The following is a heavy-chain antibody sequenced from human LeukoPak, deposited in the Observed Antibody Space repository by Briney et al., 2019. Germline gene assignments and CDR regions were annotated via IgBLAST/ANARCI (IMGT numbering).Heavy chain of an antibody. V-gene: IGHV3-9*01. CDR1: GFTFDDYA. D-gene: IGHD4-23*01. J-gene: IGHJ4*02. CDR2: ISWNSGSI. Sequence: GGSLRLSCAASGFTFDDYAMHWVRHAPGKGLEWVSGISWNSGSIGYADSVKGRFTISRDNAKNSLYLQMNSLRAEDTALYYCAKDSDYGGNNFDYWGQGTLVTVSS. CDR3: AKDSDYGGNNFDY.